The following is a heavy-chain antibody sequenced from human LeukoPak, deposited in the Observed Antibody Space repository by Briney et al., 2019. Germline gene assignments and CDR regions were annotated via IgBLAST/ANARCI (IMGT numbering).Heavy chain of an antibody. CDR3: ARSSGWYLGFDY. J-gene: IGHJ4*02. D-gene: IGHD6-19*01. CDR2: ISSSSSTI. Sequence: PGGSLRLSCAASGFTFISYSMNWVGQAPGKGLEGVSYISSSSSTIYYADSVKGRFTISRDNAKNSLYLQMNSLRAEDTAVYYCARSSGWYLGFDYWGQGTLVTVSS. V-gene: IGHV3-48*01. CDR1: GFTFISYS.